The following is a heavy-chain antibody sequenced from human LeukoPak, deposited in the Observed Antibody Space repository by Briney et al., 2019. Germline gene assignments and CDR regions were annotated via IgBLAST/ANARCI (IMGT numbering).Heavy chain of an antibody. CDR2: IYYSGST. D-gene: IGHD4-17*01. CDR3: AREGIPTGDFDY. J-gene: IGHJ4*02. Sequence: SETLSLTCTVSGGSTSSYYWSWIRQPPGKGLEWIGYIYYSGSTNYNPSLKSRVTISVDTSKNQFSLKLSSVTAADTAVYYCAREGIPTGDFDYWGQGTLVTVSS. CDR1: GGSTSSYY. V-gene: IGHV4-59*01.